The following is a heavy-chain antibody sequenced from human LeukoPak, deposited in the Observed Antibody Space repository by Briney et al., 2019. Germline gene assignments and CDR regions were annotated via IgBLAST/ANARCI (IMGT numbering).Heavy chain of an antibody. Sequence: SETLSLTCTVSGGSISSYYWSWIRQPPRKGLEWIGYIYYSGSTNYNPSLKSRVTISVDTSKNQFSLKLSSVTAADTAVYYCAGGTDYYDSSGYSWGQGTLVTVSS. CDR3: AGGTDYYDSSGYS. J-gene: IGHJ5*02. V-gene: IGHV4-59*01. D-gene: IGHD3-22*01. CDR1: GGSISSYY. CDR2: IYYSGST.